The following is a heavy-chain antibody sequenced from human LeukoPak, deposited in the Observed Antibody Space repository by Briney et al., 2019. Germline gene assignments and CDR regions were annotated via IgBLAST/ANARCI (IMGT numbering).Heavy chain of an antibody. CDR2: FDPEDGET. Sequence: ASVKVSCKVSGYTLTELSMHWVRQAPGKGLEWMGGFDPEDGETIYAQKFQGRVTMTEDTSTDTAYMELSSLRSEDTAVYYCATSRITMVRGVIGQDSWGQGTLVTVSS. D-gene: IGHD3-10*01. CDR1: GYTLTELS. CDR3: ATSRITMVRGVIGQDS. V-gene: IGHV1-24*01. J-gene: IGHJ5*02.